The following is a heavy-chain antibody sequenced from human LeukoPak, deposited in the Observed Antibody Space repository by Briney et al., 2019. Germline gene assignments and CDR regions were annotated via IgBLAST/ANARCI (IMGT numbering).Heavy chain of an antibody. D-gene: IGHD6-13*01. Sequence: SETLSLTCTVSSGSISTSNYYWGWVRQPPGKGLEWIGSIYYSGSTYYNPSLKSRVTISVDTSKNQFSLKLSSVTAADTAVYYCARVYYSSSYDYWYFDLWGRGTLVTVSS. CDR3: ARVYYSSSYDYWYFDL. V-gene: IGHV4-39*07. CDR2: IYYSGST. J-gene: IGHJ2*01. CDR1: SGSISTSNYY.